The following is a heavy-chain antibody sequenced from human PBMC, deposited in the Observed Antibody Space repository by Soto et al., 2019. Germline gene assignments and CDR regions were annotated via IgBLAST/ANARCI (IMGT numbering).Heavy chain of an antibody. CDR1: GGSISSSDW. CDR3: SGGWYGLRDY. Sequence: SETLSLTCAVSGGSISSSDWWRWVRQPPGKGLEWIGEINHSGSTNYNPSLKSRVTISVDTSKNQFSLKLSSVTAADTAVYYCSGGWYGLRDYWGQGTLVTVSS. V-gene: IGHV4-4*02. D-gene: IGHD6-19*01. J-gene: IGHJ4*02. CDR2: INHSGST.